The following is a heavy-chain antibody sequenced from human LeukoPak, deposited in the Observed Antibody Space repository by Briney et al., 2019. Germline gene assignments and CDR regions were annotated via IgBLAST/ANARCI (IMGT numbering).Heavy chain of an antibody. V-gene: IGHV3-23*01. D-gene: IGHD5-12*01. CDR2: ISGSGGST. Sequence: GGSLRLSCAASGFTFSSYAMSWVRQAPWKGLEWVSAISGSGGSTYYADSVKGRFTISRDNSKNTLYLQMNSLRAEDTAVYYCAKRPRDLGIWLYYFDYWGQGTLVTVSS. J-gene: IGHJ4*02. CDR3: AKRPRDLGIWLYYFDY. CDR1: GFTFSSYA.